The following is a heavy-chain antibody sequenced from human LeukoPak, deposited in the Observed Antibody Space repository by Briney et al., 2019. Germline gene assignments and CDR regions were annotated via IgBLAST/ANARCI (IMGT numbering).Heavy chain of an antibody. CDR2: IHTSGST. CDR1: GGSISSYY. D-gene: IGHD1-1*01. V-gene: IGHV4-4*07. J-gene: IGHJ4*02. CDR3: AREGTPRIFDY. Sequence: SETLSLTCTVSGGSISSYYWTWIRQPAGKGLEWIGRIHTSGSTNHNPSLKSRVTMSVDTSNNQFSLKLSSVTAADTAVYYCAREGTPRIFDYWGQGTLVTVSS.